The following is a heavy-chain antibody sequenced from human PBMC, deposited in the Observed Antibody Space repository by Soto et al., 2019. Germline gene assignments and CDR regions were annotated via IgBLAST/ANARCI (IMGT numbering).Heavy chain of an antibody. CDR1: GYSFTTYG. D-gene: IGHD6-25*01. J-gene: IGHJ4*02. CDR3: AREMWTRSGPQNFFDY. CDR2: ISPSSGYT. V-gene: IGHV1-18*01. Sequence: QVQLVQSEGEMKQPGASVKVSCKASGYSFTTYGFCWVRQVPGQGLEWMGYISPSSGYTTYAPNLQDRVIMTTDSSPTTVYMELGSLRSDDTAVYYCAREMWTRSGPQNFFDYWGQGALVTVSS.